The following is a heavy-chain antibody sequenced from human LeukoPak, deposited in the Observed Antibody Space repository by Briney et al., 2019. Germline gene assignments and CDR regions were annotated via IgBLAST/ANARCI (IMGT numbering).Heavy chain of an antibody. CDR1: GDSISSTSYY. V-gene: IGHV4-39*07. CDR3: ARDRIVGAAQAYYGMDV. CDR2: IFYSGST. D-gene: IGHD1-26*01. Sequence: SETLSLTCIVSGDSISSTSYYWAWIRQPPGKGLEWIGMIFYSGSTYYNPSLKSRVTISVDTSKNQFSLKLSSVTAADTAVYYCARDRIVGAAQAYYGMDVWGQGTTVTVSS. J-gene: IGHJ6*02.